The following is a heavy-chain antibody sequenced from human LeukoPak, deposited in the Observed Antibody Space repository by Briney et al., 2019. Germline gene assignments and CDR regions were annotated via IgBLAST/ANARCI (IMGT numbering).Heavy chain of an antibody. CDR1: GVTFSSYC. D-gene: IGHD2-2*01. CDR3: AREDRGFHCSSTSCYVVVVFDY. CDR2: INEDGSEK. V-gene: IGHV3-7*01. J-gene: IGHJ4*02. Sequence: GGSLRLSCAASGVTFSSYCMTWVRQAPGKGLEWVAYINEDGSEKYYVDSVKGRFTISRDNAKNTLYLQMNSLRAEDTAVYYCAREDRGFHCSSTSCYVVVVFDYWGEETGVRVSS.